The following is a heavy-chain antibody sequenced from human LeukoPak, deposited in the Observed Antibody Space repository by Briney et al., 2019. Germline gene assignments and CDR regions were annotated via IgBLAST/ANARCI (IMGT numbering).Heavy chain of an antibody. Sequence: PSETLSLTCTVSGYSISSGYYWGWIRQPPGKGLEWIGSIYHSGSTYYNPSLKSRVTISVDTSKNQFSLKLSSVTAADTAVYYCARGGGVVVPAAQRYWGQGTLVTVSS. J-gene: IGHJ4*02. CDR2: IYHSGST. CDR1: GYSISSGYY. V-gene: IGHV4-38-2*02. D-gene: IGHD2-2*01. CDR3: ARGGGVVVPAAQRY.